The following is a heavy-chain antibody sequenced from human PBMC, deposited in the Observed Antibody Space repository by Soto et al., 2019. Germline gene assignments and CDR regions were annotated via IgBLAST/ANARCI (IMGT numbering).Heavy chain of an antibody. Sequence: TLSLTCTVSGGSISIGGYYWNWIRQYPGTGLEWIGNIYFNGSTFYNPSLKSRVIISVDLPKNQFSLKLVSVTAADTAVYYCARLRGYTRGRPNYFEYWGQGARVTVSS. CDR3: ARLRGYTRGRPNYFEY. CDR1: GGSISIGGYY. V-gene: IGHV4-31*03. J-gene: IGHJ4*02. CDR2: IYFNGST. D-gene: IGHD5-18*01.